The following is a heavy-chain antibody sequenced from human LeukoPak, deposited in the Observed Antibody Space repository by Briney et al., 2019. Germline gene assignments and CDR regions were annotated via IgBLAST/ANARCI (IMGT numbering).Heavy chain of an antibody. V-gene: IGHV4-39*01. D-gene: IGHD1-14*01. CDR1: GGSISSSSYY. J-gene: IGHJ4*02. Sequence: PSETLSLTCTVSGGSISSSSYYWGWIRQPPGKGLEWIGSIYYSGSTYYNPSLKSRVTISVDTSKNQFSLKLSSVTAADTAVYYCASLHTPGYFDYWGQGTLVTVSS. CDR3: ASLHTPGYFDY. CDR2: IYYSGST.